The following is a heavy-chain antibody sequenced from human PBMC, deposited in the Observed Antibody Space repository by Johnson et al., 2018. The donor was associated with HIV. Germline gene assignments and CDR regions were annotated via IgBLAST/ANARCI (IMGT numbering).Heavy chain of an antibody. CDR2: LDWNGGST. CDR3: AKNRDYGDGDGFDM. CDR1: GFTFDDYA. D-gene: IGHD4-17*01. J-gene: IGHJ3*02. Sequence: VQLVESGVNLVQPGRSLRLSCAASGFTFDDYAIQWVRQAPGKGLAWVSGLDWNGGSTGYADSVTGRFTISRDNAKTTLYLQMNSLASEDTAVYYCAKNRDYGDGDGFDMWGQGTMVTVSS. V-gene: IGHV3-9*01.